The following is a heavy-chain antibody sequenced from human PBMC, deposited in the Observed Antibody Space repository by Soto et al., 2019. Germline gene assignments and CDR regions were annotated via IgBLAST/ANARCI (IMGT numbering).Heavy chain of an antibody. CDR1: GYTFTGYY. V-gene: IGHV1-2*04. J-gene: IGHJ6*02. D-gene: IGHD5-12*01. CDR3: ARGDSGYDYHYYGMDV. CDR2: INPNSGGT. Sequence: GASVKVSCKASGYTFTGYYMHWVRQAPGQGLEWMGWINPNSGGTNYAQKFQGWVTMTRDTSISTAYMELSRLRSDDTAVYYCARGDSGYDYHYYGMDVWGQGTTVTVSS.